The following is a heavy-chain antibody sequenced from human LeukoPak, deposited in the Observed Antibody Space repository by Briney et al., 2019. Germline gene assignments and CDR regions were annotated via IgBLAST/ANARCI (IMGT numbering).Heavy chain of an antibody. J-gene: IGHJ4*02. D-gene: IGHD3-22*01. V-gene: IGHV4-34*01. CDR3: APYYYDSSGYYPHAYFDY. Sequence: PSETLSLTCAVYGGSFSGYYWSWIRQPPGKGLEWIGEINHSGSTYYNPSLKSRVTISVDTSKNQFSLKLSSVTAADTAVYYCAPYYYDSSGYYPHAYFDYWGQGTLVTVSS. CDR1: GGSFSGYY. CDR2: INHSGST.